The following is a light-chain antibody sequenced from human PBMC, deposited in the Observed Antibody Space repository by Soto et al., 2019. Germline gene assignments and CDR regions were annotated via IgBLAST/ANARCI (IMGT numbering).Light chain of an antibody. J-gene: IGKJ4*01. CDR2: AAS. CDR3: QQLHSYPFLT. V-gene: IGKV1-9*01. Sequence: DIQLTQSPSFLSASVGDRVTITCRASQGISSYLAWYQQKPGKAPKLLIYAASTLQSGVPSRFSGSGSGTEFTLTISRLQPESFATYYCQQLHSYPFLTFGGVTKVEI. CDR1: QGISSY.